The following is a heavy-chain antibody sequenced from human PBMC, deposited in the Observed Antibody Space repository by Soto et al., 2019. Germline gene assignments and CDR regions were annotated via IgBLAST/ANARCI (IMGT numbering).Heavy chain of an antibody. CDR2: ISYDGSNK. V-gene: IGHV3-30-3*01. J-gene: IGHJ6*02. CDR1: GFTFSSYA. Sequence: QVQLVESGGGVVQPGRSLRLSCAASGFTFSSYAMHWVRQAPGKGLEWVAVISYDGSNKYYADSVKGRFTISRDNSKITLYLQMNSLRAEDTAVYYCARPYGMDVWGQGTTVTVSS. CDR3: ARPYGMDV.